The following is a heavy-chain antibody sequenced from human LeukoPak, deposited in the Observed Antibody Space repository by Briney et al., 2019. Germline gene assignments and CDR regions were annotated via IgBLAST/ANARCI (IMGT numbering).Heavy chain of an antibody. CDR3: ARVRFYDTTGYSTSYYLDY. CDR1: GGPIIASY. J-gene: IGHJ4*02. CDR2: THYSGTG. V-gene: IGHV4-59*01. Sequence: PSETLSLTCAVSGGPIIASYWSWIRQPPGKGLEWIGYTHYSGTGNYNPSLKSRVTISIDTSQNRFSLGLTSVTAADTAVYYCARVRFYDTTGYSTSYYLDYWGQGALVTVSS. D-gene: IGHD3-22*01.